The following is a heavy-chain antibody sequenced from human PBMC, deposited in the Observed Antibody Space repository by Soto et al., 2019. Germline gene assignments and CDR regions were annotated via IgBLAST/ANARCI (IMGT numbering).Heavy chain of an antibody. D-gene: IGHD5-18*01. CDR2: MSWNSGSI. V-gene: IGHV3-9*01. Sequence: EVQLVESGGGLVQPGRSLRLSCAASGFTFDDYALHWVRQAPGKGLAWVSRMSWNSGSIGYADSVKGRFTISRDNAKNSLYLQMNSLRAEDTALYYCAKAVGSYGNFDYWGQGTLVTVSS. CDR1: GFTFDDYA. J-gene: IGHJ4*02. CDR3: AKAVGSYGNFDY.